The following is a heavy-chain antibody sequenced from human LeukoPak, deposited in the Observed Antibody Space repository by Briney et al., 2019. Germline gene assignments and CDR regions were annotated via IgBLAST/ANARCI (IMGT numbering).Heavy chain of an antibody. CDR3: AKDQFKGSITMVRGVIGY. J-gene: IGHJ4*02. V-gene: IGHV3-30*02. CDR1: GFTFSSYG. Sequence: PAGGSLRLSCAASGFTFSSYGMHWVRQAPGKGLEWVAFIRYDGSNKYYADSAKGRFTISRDNSKNTLYLQMNSLRAEDTAVYYCAKDQFKGSITMVRGVIGYWGQGTLVTVSS. D-gene: IGHD3-10*01. CDR2: IRYDGSNK.